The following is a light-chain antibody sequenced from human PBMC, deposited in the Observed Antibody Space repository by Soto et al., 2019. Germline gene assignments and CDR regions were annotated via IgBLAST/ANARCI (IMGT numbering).Light chain of an antibody. V-gene: IGKV3-15*01. CDR2: GAS. J-gene: IGKJ1*01. CDR1: QSVGRN. Sequence: EIVMTQSPATLSVSPGERVTLSCRASQSVGRNLAWYQQKPGQPPRLVMSGASTRATGIPARFSGSGSATDFTLTIGSLQSEDFAVYYGQQYNDWPRTFGQGTKVEIK. CDR3: QQYNDWPRT.